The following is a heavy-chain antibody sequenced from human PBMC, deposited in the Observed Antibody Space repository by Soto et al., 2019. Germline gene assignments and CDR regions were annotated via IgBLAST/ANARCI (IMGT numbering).Heavy chain of an antibody. CDR1: GFTFGDYA. D-gene: IGHD6-19*01. CDR3: TRDQRTSGWYFVY. Sequence: PGGSLRLSCTASGFTFGDYAMSWFRQAPGKGLEWVGFIRSKTYGGTTEYAASVKGRFTISRDDSKSIAYLQMNSLKTEDTAVYYCTRDQRTSGWYFVYWGQGTLVTVPS. J-gene: IGHJ4*02. V-gene: IGHV3-49*03. CDR2: IRSKTYGGTT.